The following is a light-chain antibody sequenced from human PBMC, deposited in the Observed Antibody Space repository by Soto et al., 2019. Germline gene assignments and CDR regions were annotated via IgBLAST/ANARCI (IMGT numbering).Light chain of an antibody. CDR2: STN. Sequence: QAVVTQEPSFSVSPGRTVTLTCGLSSGSVSTSYYPSWYQQTPGQAPRTLIYSTNTRSSGVPDRFSGSILGNKAALTITWAHADDESDYYCVLYMGSGISVFGGGTKLTVL. CDR3: VLYMGSGISV. V-gene: IGLV8-61*01. J-gene: IGLJ3*02. CDR1: SGSVSTSYY.